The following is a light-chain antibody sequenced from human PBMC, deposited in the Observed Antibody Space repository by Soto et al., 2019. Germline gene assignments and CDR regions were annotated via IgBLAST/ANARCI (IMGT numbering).Light chain of an antibody. CDR2: TVT. J-gene: IGLJ1*01. CDR3: CSYAGSSSDV. Sequence: QSALTQPRSVSGSPGQSVTISCTGTSSDIGGYNYVSWYQQHPGKAPKLMIYTVTKRPSGVPDRVSGSKSDNTAYLTISGLQADDEGDYYCCSYAGSSSDVFGTGTKLTVL. CDR1: SSDIGGYNY. V-gene: IGLV2-11*01.